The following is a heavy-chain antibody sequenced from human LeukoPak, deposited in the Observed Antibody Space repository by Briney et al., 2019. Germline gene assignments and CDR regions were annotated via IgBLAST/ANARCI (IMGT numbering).Heavy chain of an antibody. V-gene: IGHV4-31*03. Sequence: PSETLSLTCTVSGGSISSGGYYWSWIRQHPGKGLEWIGYIYYSGSTYYNPSLKSRVTISVDTSKNQFSLKLSSVTAADTAVYYCARGPVFLNAVAVTTFDYWGQGTLVTVSS. D-gene: IGHD6-19*01. CDR2: IYYSGST. J-gene: IGHJ4*02. CDR3: ARGPVFLNAVAVTTFDY. CDR1: GGSISSGGYY.